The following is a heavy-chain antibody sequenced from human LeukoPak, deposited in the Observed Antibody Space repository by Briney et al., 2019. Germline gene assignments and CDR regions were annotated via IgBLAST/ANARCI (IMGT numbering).Heavy chain of an antibody. J-gene: IGHJ4*02. CDR3: ARSARGGYDY. V-gene: IGHV3-74*01. CDR2: INTDVSST. CDR1: AFTLSSYW. D-gene: IGHD6-25*01. Sequence: RRSMRLSCAASAFTLSSYWTHCDRQPPRNVLVWVSRINTDVSSTIYADSVKGRFTISRDNAKSTVYLQMSSLRAEDTAVYCCARSARGGYDYCGQGTLVTASS.